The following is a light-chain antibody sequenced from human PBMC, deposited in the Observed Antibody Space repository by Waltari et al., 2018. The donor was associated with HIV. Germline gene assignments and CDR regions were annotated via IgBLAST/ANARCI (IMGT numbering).Light chain of an antibody. V-gene: IGLV3-1*01. CDR3: QMWDSNTVV. CDR2: QDN. Sequence: SFEVTQSPSVSVSPGQSATITCSGAKLGDRYASWYQQKPGQSPLLVIYQDNKRPSGIPDRFSGSNSGNTATLTISGTQPMDEADYFCQMWDSNTVVFGTGTKVTVL. J-gene: IGLJ1*01. CDR1: KLGDRY.